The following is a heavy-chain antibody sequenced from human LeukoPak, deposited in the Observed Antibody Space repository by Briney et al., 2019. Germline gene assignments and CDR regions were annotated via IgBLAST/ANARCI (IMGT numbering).Heavy chain of an antibody. D-gene: IGHD6-19*01. V-gene: IGHV3-64D*06. CDR1: AFTFSTYT. J-gene: IGHJ4*02. CDR2: ISSNGGST. CDR3: VNGGSGWYDMYY. Sequence: GGSLRLSRSASAFTFSTYTMHWVRQAPGKGLEYVSAISSNGGSTYYADSVKGRYTISRDNSKNTLYLQMSSLRAEDTAVYYCVNGGSGWYDMYYWGQGTLVTVSS.